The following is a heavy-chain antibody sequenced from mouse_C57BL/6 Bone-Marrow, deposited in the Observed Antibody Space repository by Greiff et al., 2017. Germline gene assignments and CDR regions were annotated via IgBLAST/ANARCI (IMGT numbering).Heavy chain of an antibody. CDR1: GYTFTSYW. J-gene: IGHJ1*03. V-gene: IGHV1-55*01. CDR2: IYPGSGST. Sequence: QVQLQQSGAELVKPGASVKMSCKASGYTFTSYWITWVKQRPGQGLEWIGDIYPGSGSTNYNEKFKSKATLTVDTSSSTAYMQLSSLTSEDSAVYYCASGSSYHWYFDVWGTGTTVTVSS. CDR3: ASGSSYHWYFDV. D-gene: IGHD1-1*01.